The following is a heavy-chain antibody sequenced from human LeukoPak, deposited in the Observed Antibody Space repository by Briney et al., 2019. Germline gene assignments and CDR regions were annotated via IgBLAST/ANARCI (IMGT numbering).Heavy chain of an antibody. V-gene: IGHV4-34*01. CDR2: INHSGST. CDR3: ARGAPTVLDAFDI. D-gene: IGHD4-4*01. Sequence: SSETLSLTCAVYGGSFSGYYWSWIRQPPGKGLEWIGEINHSGSTNYNPSLKSRVTISVDTSKNQFSLKLSSVTAADTAVYYCARGAPTVLDAFDIWGQGTMVTVSS. J-gene: IGHJ3*02. CDR1: GGSFSGYY.